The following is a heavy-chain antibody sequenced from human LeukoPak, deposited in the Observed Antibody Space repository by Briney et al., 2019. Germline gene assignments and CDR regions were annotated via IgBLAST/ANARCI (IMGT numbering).Heavy chain of an antibody. CDR2: ISKSGDST. D-gene: IGHD5-12*01. Sequence: GGSLRLSCAASGFSFSSYAMSWVRQAPGKGLEWVSAISKSGDSTFYADSVKGRFTISRDNSKNTLYLQMNSLRAEDTAVYYCAKPPGGYGGDAFDIWGQGTMVTVSS. V-gene: IGHV3-23*01. CDR3: AKPPGGYGGDAFDI. CDR1: GFSFSSYA. J-gene: IGHJ3*02.